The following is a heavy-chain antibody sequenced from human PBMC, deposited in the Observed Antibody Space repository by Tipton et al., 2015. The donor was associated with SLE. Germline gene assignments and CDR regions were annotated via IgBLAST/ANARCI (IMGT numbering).Heavy chain of an antibody. CDR3: ARAPLGDYYFDY. CDR2: IYYSGST. Sequence: LRLSCTVSGDSISSYYWSWIRQPPGKGLEWIGYIYYSGSTNYNPSLKSRVTISVDTSKNQFSLKLSSVTAADTAVYYCARAPLGDYYFDYWGRGTLVTVSS. D-gene: IGHD3-3*01. V-gene: IGHV4-59*01. CDR1: GDSISSYY. J-gene: IGHJ4*02.